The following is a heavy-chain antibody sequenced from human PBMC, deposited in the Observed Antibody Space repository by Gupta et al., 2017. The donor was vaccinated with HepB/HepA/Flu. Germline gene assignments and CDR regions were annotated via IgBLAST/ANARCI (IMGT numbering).Heavy chain of an antibody. Sequence: EVQLLESGGGLVQPGGSLRLSCAASGFTFSNYAMSWVRQAPGKGLEWVSSISGLGSTTFYADSVKGRFTISRDNSKNTLYLQMNNLRAEDTAIYYCARVSQEQQSSWFDPWGQGTLVTVSS. CDR3: ARVSQEQQSSWFDP. D-gene: IGHD6-13*01. J-gene: IGHJ5*02. CDR2: ISGLGSTT. CDR1: GFTFSNYA. V-gene: IGHV3-23*01.